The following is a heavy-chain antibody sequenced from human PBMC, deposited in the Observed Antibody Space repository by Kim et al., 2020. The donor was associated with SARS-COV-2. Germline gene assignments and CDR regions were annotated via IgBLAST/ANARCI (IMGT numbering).Heavy chain of an antibody. CDR3: ANPRQPDY. CDR2: IRGSGDIT. V-gene: IGHV3-23*01. Sequence: WGSLRLSCAASGFTLSNYGMTWVRQAPGKGLEWVSGIRGSGDITRYADAVKGRFTISRANSKNALYLQMSSLRAEDAAIYYCANPRQPDYWGQGTLVTVSS. J-gene: IGHJ4*02. CDR1: GFTLSNYG. D-gene: IGHD6-13*01.